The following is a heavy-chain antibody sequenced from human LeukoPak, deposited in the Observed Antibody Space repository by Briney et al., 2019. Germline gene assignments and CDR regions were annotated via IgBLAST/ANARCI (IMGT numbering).Heavy chain of an antibody. D-gene: IGHD3-22*01. CDR3: ARVDYYGRSGPTGPLSN. CDR2: IIPIFGTA. Sequence: ASVKVSCKASGGTFSSYAISWVRQAPGQGLEWMGGIIPIFGTANYAQKFQGRVTITTDESTSTAYMELSSLRSEDTAVYYCARVDYYGRSGPTGPLSNWGQGTLVTVSS. J-gene: IGHJ4*02. V-gene: IGHV1-69*05. CDR1: GGTFSSYA.